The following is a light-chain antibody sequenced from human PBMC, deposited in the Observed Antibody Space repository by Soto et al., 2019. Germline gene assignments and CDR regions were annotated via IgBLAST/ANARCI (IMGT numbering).Light chain of an antibody. Sequence: DIQMTQSPSTLSGXVXXXXXXXXRASQTISSWLAWYQQKPGKAPKLLIYDASSLESGVPSRFSGSGSGTEFTLTISSLQPEDFATYYCQQYNSYWTFGQGTKVDIK. CDR1: QTISSW. J-gene: IGKJ1*01. CDR3: QQYNSYWT. V-gene: IGKV1-5*01. CDR2: DAS.